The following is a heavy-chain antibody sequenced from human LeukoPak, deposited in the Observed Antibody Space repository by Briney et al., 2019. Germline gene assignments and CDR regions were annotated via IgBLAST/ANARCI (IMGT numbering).Heavy chain of an antibody. Sequence: GGSLRLSCAASGFTFSSHPMHWVRQTPGKGLEWVAVISYDGKNKYYADSVNGRFTVSRDNTKSTLYLQMNSLRVDDMGVYYCVRVMTTTRNFDYWGPGTLVTVSS. CDR1: GFTFSSHP. V-gene: IGHV3-30*04. CDR3: VRVMTTTRNFDY. D-gene: IGHD1-1*01. CDR2: ISYDGKNK. J-gene: IGHJ4*02.